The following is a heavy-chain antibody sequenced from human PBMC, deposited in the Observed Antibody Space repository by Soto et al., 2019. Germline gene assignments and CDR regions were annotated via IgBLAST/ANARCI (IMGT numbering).Heavy chain of an antibody. D-gene: IGHD2-2*01. CDR3: ATGIVPATKWGYYSYGLDV. Sequence: GGSLRLSCAASGFNFGDYFMSWIRQAPGKGLEWVSYISSGGFTFYHADSVKGRFTTSWDKAKNSLYLQMNTLSAEDTAVYYCATGIVPATKWGYYSYGLDVWGQGTTVTVSS. V-gene: IGHV3-11*01. CDR1: GFNFGDYF. J-gene: IGHJ6*02. CDR2: ISSGGFTF.